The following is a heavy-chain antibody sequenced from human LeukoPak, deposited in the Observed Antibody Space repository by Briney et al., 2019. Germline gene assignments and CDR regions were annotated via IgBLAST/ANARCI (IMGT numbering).Heavy chain of an antibody. CDR1: GFTFSSYD. J-gene: IGHJ6*02. CDR3: AREGRGYYGSGSSFYGMDV. V-gene: IGHV3-13*01. CDR2: IGTAGDT. D-gene: IGHD3-10*01. Sequence: GGSLRLSCAASGFTFSSYDMHWVRQATGKGLEWVSAIGTAGDTYYPGSVKGRFTISRENAKNSLYLQMNSLRAGDTAVYYCAREGRGYYGSGSSFYGMDVWGQGTTVTVSS.